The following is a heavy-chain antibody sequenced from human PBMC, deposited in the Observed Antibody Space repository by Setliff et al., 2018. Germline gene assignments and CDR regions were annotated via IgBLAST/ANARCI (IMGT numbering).Heavy chain of an antibody. CDR1: GQSFSDYY. D-gene: IGHD2-2*02. Sequence: SETLSLTCAIYGQSFSDYYWSWVRQPPGKGLEWIGEIYHSGSTNYNPSLKSRVTISVDTSKNQFSLKLSSVTAADTAVYYCARDRRYCSSPTCYSSYFYYYGMDVWGQGTTVTVSS. CDR3: ARDRRYCSSPTCYSSYFYYYGMDV. CDR2: IYHSGST. V-gene: IGHV4-34*01. J-gene: IGHJ6*02.